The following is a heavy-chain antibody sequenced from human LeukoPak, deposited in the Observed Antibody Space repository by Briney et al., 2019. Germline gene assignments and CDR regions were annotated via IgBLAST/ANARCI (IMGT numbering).Heavy chain of an antibody. V-gene: IGHV4-4*07. CDR3: ASGVVGAPYYYYYGMDV. J-gene: IGHJ6*02. CDR2: IYTSGST. D-gene: IGHD1-26*01. CDR1: GGSISSYY. Sequence: SETLSLTCSVSGGSISSYYWSWIRQPAGKGLEWIGRIYTSGSTNYNPSLKSRVTMSVDTSKNQFSLKLSSVTAADTAVYYCASGVVGAPYYYYYGMDVWGQGTTVTVSS.